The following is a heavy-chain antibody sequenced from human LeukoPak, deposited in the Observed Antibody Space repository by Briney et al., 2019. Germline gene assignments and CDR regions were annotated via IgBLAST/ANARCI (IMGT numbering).Heavy chain of an antibody. CDR2: ISAYNGNT. J-gene: IGHJ6*03. CDR1: GYTFTSYG. D-gene: IGHD3-3*01. CDR3: ARDGVSFPSIFGVVGNYYYYMDV. V-gene: IGHV1-18*01. Sequence: ASVKVSCKASGYTFTSYGISWVRQAPGQGIEWMGWISAYNGNTNYAQKLQGRVTMTTDTSTSTAYMELRSLRSDDTAVYYCARDGVSFPSIFGVVGNYYYYMDVWDKGTTVTVSS.